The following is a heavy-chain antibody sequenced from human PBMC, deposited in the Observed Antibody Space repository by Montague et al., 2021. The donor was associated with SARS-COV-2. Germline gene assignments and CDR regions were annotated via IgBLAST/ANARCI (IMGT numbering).Heavy chain of an antibody. D-gene: IGHD5-12*01. CDR1: GGSISSYY. J-gene: IGHJ4*02. CDR3: ARLTWGGEYSWCVFAHFDY. CDR2: INHSGST. Sequence: SETLSLTCAVSGGSISSYYWSWIRQPPGKGLEWIGDINHSGSTDYNPSLKSRVTISVHTSRNQFSLDLSSVTAADTAVYYCARLTWGGEYSWCVFAHFDYWGQGTLVTVSS. V-gene: IGHV4-59*01.